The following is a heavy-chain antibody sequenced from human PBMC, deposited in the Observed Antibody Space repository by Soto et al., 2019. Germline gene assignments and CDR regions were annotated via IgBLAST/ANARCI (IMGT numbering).Heavy chain of an antibody. V-gene: IGHV3-23*01. CDR1: GFTFNNYA. J-gene: IGHJ6*02. CDR2: ISSSGDRT. Sequence: GGSLRLSCAASGFTFNNYAMSWVRQAPGKGLEGVSAISSSGDRTFYADSAKGRFTISRDNSKNTLYLKMKSLRAEDTAIYYCAKVTIEVPAPGTAVWGQGTTVTV. CDR3: AKVTIEVPAPGTAV. D-gene: IGHD6-13*01.